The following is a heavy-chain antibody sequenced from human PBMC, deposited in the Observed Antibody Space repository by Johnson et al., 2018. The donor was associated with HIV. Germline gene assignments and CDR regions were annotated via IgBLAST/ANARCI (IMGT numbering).Heavy chain of an antibody. D-gene: IGHD2-21*02. J-gene: IGHJ3*02. Sequence: EMQLVESGGGVVRPGGSLRLSCAASGFTFSSYAMHWVRQAPGKGLEWVSYISGSGSTIYYADSVKGRFTISRDNSKNTLYLQMNSLRAEDTAVYYCAAGDSHGGAFDIWGQGTMITVSS. CDR2: ISGSGSTI. CDR3: AAGDSHGGAFDI. CDR1: GFTFSSYA. V-gene: IGHV3-48*01.